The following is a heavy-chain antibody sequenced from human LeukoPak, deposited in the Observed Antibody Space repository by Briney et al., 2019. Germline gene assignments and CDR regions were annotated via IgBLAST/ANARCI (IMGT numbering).Heavy chain of an antibody. CDR3: ARGWIQLWLRYFDY. D-gene: IGHD5-18*01. J-gene: IGHJ4*02. V-gene: IGHV4-34*01. Sequence: PSETLSLTCAVYGGSFSGYYWSWIRQPPGKGLEWVGEINHSGSTNNNPSLKSRVTISVDTSKNQFSLKLSSVTAADTAVYYCARGWIQLWLRYFDYWGQGTLVTVSS. CDR2: INHSGST. CDR1: GGSFSGYY.